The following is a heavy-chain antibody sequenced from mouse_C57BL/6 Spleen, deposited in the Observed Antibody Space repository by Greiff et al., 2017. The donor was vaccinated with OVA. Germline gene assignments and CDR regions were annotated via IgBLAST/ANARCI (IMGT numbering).Heavy chain of an antibody. Sequence: VQLKQSGPELVKPGASVKLSCKASGYSFTGYYMNWVKQSPEKSLEWIGEINPSTGGTTYNQKFKAKATLTVDKPSSTAYMQLKSLTSEDSAVYYCATGTFDYWGQGTTLTVSS. D-gene: IGHD4-1*01. CDR1: GYSFTGYY. CDR2: INPSTGGT. CDR3: ATGTFDY. V-gene: IGHV1-42*01. J-gene: IGHJ2*01.